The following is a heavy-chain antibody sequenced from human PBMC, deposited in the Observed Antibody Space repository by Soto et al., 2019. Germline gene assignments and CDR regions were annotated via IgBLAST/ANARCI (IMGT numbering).Heavy chain of an antibody. D-gene: IGHD3-3*01. J-gene: IGHJ5*02. Sequence: SETLSLTCTVSGGSISSYYWNWIRQPPGKGLEWIGYIYYSGSTNYNPSLKSRVTISVDTSKNQFSLKLGSVTAADTAVYYCARSGLRFLEWLSQPSLASNWFDPWGQGTLVTVSS. CDR3: ARSGLRFLEWLSQPSLASNWFDP. CDR1: GGSISSYY. V-gene: IGHV4-59*08. CDR2: IYYSGST.